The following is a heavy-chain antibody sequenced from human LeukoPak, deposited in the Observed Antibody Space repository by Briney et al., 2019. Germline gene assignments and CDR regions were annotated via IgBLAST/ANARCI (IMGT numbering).Heavy chain of an antibody. Sequence: SVKVSCKASGGTFSSYAISWVRQAPGQGLGWMGRIIPILGIANYAQKFQGRVTITADKSTSTAYMELSSLRSEDTAVYYCASGADIVVVPAAGGWFDPWGQGTLVTVSS. J-gene: IGHJ5*02. CDR2: IIPILGIA. CDR1: GGTFSSYA. CDR3: ASGADIVVVPAAGGWFDP. V-gene: IGHV1-69*04. D-gene: IGHD2-2*01.